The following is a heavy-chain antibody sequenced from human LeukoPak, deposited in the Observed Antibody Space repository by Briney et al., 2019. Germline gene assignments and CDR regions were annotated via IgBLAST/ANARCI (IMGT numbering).Heavy chain of an antibody. CDR2: ISGSGGST. D-gene: IGHD4-17*01. CDR1: GFAFSSYA. CDR3: AKDLTVTTLFDY. Sequence: PGGSLRLSCAASGFAFSSYAMSWVRQAPGKGLEWVSAISGSGGSTYYADSVKGRFTISRDNSKNTLYLRMNSLRAEDTAVYYCAKDLTVTTLFDYWGQGTLVTVSS. J-gene: IGHJ4*02. V-gene: IGHV3-23*01.